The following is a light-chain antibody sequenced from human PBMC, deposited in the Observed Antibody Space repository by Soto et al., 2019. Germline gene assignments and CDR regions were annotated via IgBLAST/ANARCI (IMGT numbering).Light chain of an antibody. CDR2: AAS. J-gene: IGKJ3*01. Sequence: DIRLTQSRSFLSASVGDRVTIACRASQGISNYLAWYQQKPGKAPKLLIYAASTLQSWVPTRFSGSGSGTEFTLTISSLQPEDFATYYCQQLNSYLFTFGPGTKVDIK. V-gene: IGKV1-9*01. CDR1: QGISNY. CDR3: QQLNSYLFT.